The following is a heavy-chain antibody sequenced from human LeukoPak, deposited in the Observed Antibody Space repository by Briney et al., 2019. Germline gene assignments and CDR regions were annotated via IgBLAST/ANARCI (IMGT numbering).Heavy chain of an antibody. CDR3: ARGRANDFWSGYWFDP. CDR1: GGSFSGYY. CDR2: INHSGST. V-gene: IGHV4-34*01. Sequence: SETLSLTCAVYGGSFSGYYWSWIRQPPGKGREWIGEINHSGSTNYNPSLKSRVTISVDTSKNQCSLKLSSVTAADTAVYYCARGRANDFWSGYWFDPWGQGTLVTVSS. J-gene: IGHJ5*02. D-gene: IGHD3-3*01.